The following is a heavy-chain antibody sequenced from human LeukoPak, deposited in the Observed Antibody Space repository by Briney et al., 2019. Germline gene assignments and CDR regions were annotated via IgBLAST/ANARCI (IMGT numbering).Heavy chain of an antibody. D-gene: IGHD1-26*01. CDR2: INPHSGGT. CDR1: GYTFTSYY. Sequence: ASVKVSCKASGYTFTSYYMHWVRHAPGQGLEWMGWINPHSGGTDHAQKFQGRVTMTRDTSISTAYMELSRLRSDDTAVYYCARDMDSGPDFFDYWGLGTLVTVSS. V-gene: IGHV1-2*02. CDR3: ARDMDSGPDFFDY. J-gene: IGHJ4*02.